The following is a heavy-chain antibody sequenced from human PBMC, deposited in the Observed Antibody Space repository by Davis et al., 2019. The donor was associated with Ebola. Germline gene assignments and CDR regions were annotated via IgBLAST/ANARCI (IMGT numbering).Heavy chain of an antibody. CDR2: INPNSGGT. D-gene: IGHD3-10*01. V-gene: IGHV1-2*06. CDR1: GYTFTGYY. Sequence: AASVKVSCKASGYTFTGYYMHWVRQAPGQGLEWMGRINPNSGGTNYAQKFQGRVTMTRDTSISTAYMELSSLRSEDTSVYYCARDRGGDYSFDYWGQGTLVTVSS. CDR3: ARDRGGDYSFDY. J-gene: IGHJ4*02.